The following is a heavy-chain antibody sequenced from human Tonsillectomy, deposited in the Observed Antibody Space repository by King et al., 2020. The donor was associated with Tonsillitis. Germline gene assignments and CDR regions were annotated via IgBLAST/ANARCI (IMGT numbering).Heavy chain of an antibody. CDR3: ARAASGAYGTGLLDY. V-gene: IGHV1-2*02. CDR2: INPKSGGT. Sequence: QLVQSGAEVKKPGASVKVSCKASGYTFTSFYMHWVRQAPGQGLEWMGWINPKSGGTNYTQKFQGRVTMTRDTSIGTAYMELSRLRSDDTAVYFCARAASGAYGTGLLDYWGQGSLVTVSS. D-gene: IGHD4-17*01. CDR1: GYTFTSFY. J-gene: IGHJ4*02.